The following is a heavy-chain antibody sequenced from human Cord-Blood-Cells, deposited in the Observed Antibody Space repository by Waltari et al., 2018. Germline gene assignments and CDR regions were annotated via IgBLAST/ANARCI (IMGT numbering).Heavy chain of an antibody. CDR3: ARLYYYDSSGYYRYYGMDV. Sequence: QVQLVQSGAEVQKPGASVKVSCKASGYTFTSYDITWVRQATGQGLEWMGWMNPNSGNTGYAQKFQGRVTMTRNTSISTAYMELSSLRSEDTAVYYCARLYYYDSSGYYRYYGMDVWGQGTTVTVSS. CDR1: GYTFTSYD. J-gene: IGHJ6*02. CDR2: MNPNSGNT. D-gene: IGHD3-22*01. V-gene: IGHV1-8*01.